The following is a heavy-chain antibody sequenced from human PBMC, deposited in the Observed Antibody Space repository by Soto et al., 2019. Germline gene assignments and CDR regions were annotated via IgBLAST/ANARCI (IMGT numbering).Heavy chain of an antibody. CDR1: GGTFSSYA. CDR2: IIPIFGTA. Sequence: SVKVSCKASGGTFSSYAISWVRQAPGQGLEWMGGIIPIFGTANYAQKFQGRVTITADESTSTAYMELSSLRSEDTAVYYCARSDYSNFPYYYCGMDVWGQGTTVTVSS. D-gene: IGHD4-4*01. V-gene: IGHV1-69*13. CDR3: ARSDYSNFPYYYCGMDV. J-gene: IGHJ6*02.